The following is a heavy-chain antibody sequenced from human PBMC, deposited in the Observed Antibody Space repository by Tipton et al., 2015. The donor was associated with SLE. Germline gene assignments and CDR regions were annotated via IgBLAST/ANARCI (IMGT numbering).Heavy chain of an antibody. CDR2: TYLGDSDT. CDR1: GNNFSTYW. Sequence: QLVQSGAEGKKPGESLKISCKGSGNNFSTYWIGWLRQMTGKGLEWMGSTYLGDSDTRYSPSFQGQVTHSADRSISTAYLQWSSLKASDTAMYYFARRGGSYGGDWFDPWGQGTLVTVSS. D-gene: IGHD1-26*01. J-gene: IGHJ5*02. V-gene: IGHV5-51*03. CDR3: ARRGGSYGGDWFDP.